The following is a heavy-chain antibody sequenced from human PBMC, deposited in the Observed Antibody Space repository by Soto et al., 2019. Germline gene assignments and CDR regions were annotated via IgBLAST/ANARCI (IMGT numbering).Heavy chain of an antibody. CDR1: GGSINTFY. D-gene: IGHD3-3*01. J-gene: IGHJ4*02. V-gene: IGHV4-4*07. CDR2: IFSSGST. CDR3: ASYNFGVFFDY. Sequence: SETLSLTCTVSGGSINTFYWSWVRQPAGKGLEWIGRIFSSGSTSFNPSLESRVAMSVDTSKNHFSLKLTSVTAADTAVYYCASYNFGVFFDYWGQGTPVTVSS.